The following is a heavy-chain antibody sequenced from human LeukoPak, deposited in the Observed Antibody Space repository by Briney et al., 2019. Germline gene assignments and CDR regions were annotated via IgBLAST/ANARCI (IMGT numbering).Heavy chain of an antibody. CDR3: AKDMDYDSSGAFRALGY. D-gene: IGHD3-22*01. J-gene: IGHJ4*02. CDR1: GFTFSSYG. V-gene: IGHV3-30*02. CDR2: IGYDGSNK. Sequence: GGCLRLSFAASGFTFSSYGMNLVRQAPGKGLEWVTFIGYDGSNKYYADSVKGGSTISRDNAKNTLYLQMNSLRAEDTAVYFCAKDMDYDSSGAFRALGYWGQGTLVTVSS.